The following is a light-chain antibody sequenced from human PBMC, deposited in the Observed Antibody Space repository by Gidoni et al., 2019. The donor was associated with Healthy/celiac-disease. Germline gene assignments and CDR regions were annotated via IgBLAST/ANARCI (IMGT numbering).Light chain of an antibody. CDR3: QQYNKGPFT. CDR2: GAS. CDR1: QSVSSN. Sequence: EIVMTQSPATLSWSPGERATLSCRASQSVSSNLVWYQQRPGQAPRLLIYGASTRATGIPARFSGGGSATEFTLTISSLQSEDFAVYYCQQYNKGPFTFGQGTQLEIK. V-gene: IGKV3-15*01. J-gene: IGKJ2*01.